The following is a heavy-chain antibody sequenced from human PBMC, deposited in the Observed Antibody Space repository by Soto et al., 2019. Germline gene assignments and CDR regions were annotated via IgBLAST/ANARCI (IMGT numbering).Heavy chain of an antibody. CDR3: AKPVGTYYYYYGMDV. CDR2: ISTSGSSA. J-gene: IGHJ6*02. Sequence: GGSLRLSCAASGFTFTTYATTWVRQAPGKGLAWVSSISTSGSSAYYADSVKGRFTISRDNSNNMLYLQMNSLRAEDTAIYYCAKPVGTYYYYYGMDVWGQGTTVTVSS. V-gene: IGHV3-23*01. CDR1: GFTFTTYA. D-gene: IGHD1-26*01.